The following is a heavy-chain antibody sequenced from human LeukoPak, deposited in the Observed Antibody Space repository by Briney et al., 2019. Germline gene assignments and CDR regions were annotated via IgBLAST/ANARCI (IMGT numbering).Heavy chain of an antibody. J-gene: IGHJ4*02. CDR1: GYTFTSYD. Sequence: ASVKVSCKASGYTFTSYDINWVRRATGQGLEWMGWMNPNSGNTGYARKFQGRVTMTRNTSISTAYMELSSLRSEDTAVYYCARDGDYGDYDGYWGQGTLVTVSS. CDR2: MNPNSGNT. CDR3: ARDGDYGDYDGY. D-gene: IGHD4-17*01. V-gene: IGHV1-8*01.